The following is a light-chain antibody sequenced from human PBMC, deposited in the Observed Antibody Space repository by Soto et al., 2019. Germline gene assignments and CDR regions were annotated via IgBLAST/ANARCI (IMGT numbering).Light chain of an antibody. CDR1: SSDVGGYNY. Sequence: QPVLTQPPSASGSPGQSVTISCTGSSSDVGGYNYVSWYQQHPGKAPKLMIYEVTKRPSGVPDRFSGSKSGNTASLTVSGVQAEDEADYYCSSYAGSNILLFGGGTKLTVL. J-gene: IGLJ3*02. V-gene: IGLV2-8*01. CDR2: EVT. CDR3: SSYAGSNILL.